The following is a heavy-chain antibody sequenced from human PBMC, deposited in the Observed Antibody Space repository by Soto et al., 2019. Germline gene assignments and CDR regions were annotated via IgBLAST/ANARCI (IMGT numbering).Heavy chain of an antibody. CDR1: GYTFTDYY. J-gene: IGHJ4*02. D-gene: IGHD3-22*01. V-gene: IGHV1-2*02. CDR2: INPRSGDT. Sequence: ASVKVSCKASGYTFTDYYMHWVRQAPGQGLEWMGWINPRSGDTKYAQKFQGRVTMARDTSISTAYMELNRLSSDDTAVYYCARDLAALYDSSGYYLDCWGQGTLVTVSS. CDR3: ARDLAALYDSSGYYLDC.